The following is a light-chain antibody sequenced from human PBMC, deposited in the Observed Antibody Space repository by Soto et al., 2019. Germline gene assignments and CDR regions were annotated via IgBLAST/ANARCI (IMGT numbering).Light chain of an antibody. Sequence: EIVMTQSPATLSVSPGERATLSCRASQSVSSNLAWYQQKPGQAPRLLIYGASTRATDIPARFSGSGSGTEFTLTISSLQSEDFAVYYCQQYDNWPPSNTFGGGTKVEIK. CDR1: QSVSSN. J-gene: IGKJ4*01. V-gene: IGKV3-15*01. CDR3: QQYDNWPPSNT. CDR2: GAS.